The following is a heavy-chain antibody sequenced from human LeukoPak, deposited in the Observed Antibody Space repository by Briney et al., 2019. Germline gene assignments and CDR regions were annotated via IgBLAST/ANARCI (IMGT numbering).Heavy chain of an antibody. V-gene: IGHV3-49*04. CDR2: IRSKTYGGTT. D-gene: IGHD6-19*01. CDR1: GFTFGDYA. J-gene: IGHJ4*02. Sequence: PGGSLRLSCTASGFTFGDYAMSWVRQAPGKGLEWVGFIRSKTYGGTTEYAASVKGRFTISRDDSKSIAYLQLNSLKTEDTAVYFCTRDYLVPCDSSTYYYWGQGTLVTVSS. CDR3: TRDYLVPCDSSTYYY.